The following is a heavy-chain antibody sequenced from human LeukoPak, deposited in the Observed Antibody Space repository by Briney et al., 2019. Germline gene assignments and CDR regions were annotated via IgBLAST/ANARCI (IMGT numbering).Heavy chain of an antibody. CDR1: GFTFSSYA. CDR3: AKGSSSWQMGAFDY. J-gene: IGHJ4*02. D-gene: IGHD6-13*01. V-gene: IGHV3-23*01. CDR2: ISGSGGST. Sequence: GGSLRLSCAASGFTFSSYAMSWVRQAPGKGLEWVSAISGSGGSTYYADSVKGRFTISRDNSKNTLYLQMNSLGAEDTAVYYCAKGSSSWQMGAFDYWGQGTLVTVSS.